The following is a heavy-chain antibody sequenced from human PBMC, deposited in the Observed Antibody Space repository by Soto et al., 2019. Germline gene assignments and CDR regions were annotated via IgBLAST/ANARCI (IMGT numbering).Heavy chain of an antibody. CDR2: IYYSGST. V-gene: IGHV4-39*01. CDR3: AVVQKRFRFGGSTSYYFDY. CDR1: GGSISSSSYY. J-gene: IGHJ4*02. D-gene: IGHD3-16*01. Sequence: SETLSLTCTVSGGSISSSSYYWGWIRQPPGKGLEWIGSIYYSGSTYYNPSLKSRVTISVDTSKNQFSLKLSSVTAADTAVYYCAVVQKRFRFGGSTSYYFDYWGQGTPVTVS.